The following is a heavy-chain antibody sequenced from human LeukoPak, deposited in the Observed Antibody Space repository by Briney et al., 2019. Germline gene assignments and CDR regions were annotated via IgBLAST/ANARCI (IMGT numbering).Heavy chain of an antibody. V-gene: IGHV3-30*18. Sequence: SGGSLRLSCAASGFTFSSYGMHWVRQAPGKGLEWVAVISYDGSNKYYADSVKGRFTISRDNSKNTLYLQMNSLRAEDTAVYYCAKGSLRFLEWLLVEYFDYWGQGTLVTVSS. J-gene: IGHJ4*02. CDR3: AKGSLRFLEWLLVEYFDY. D-gene: IGHD3-3*01. CDR1: GFTFSSYG. CDR2: ISYDGSNK.